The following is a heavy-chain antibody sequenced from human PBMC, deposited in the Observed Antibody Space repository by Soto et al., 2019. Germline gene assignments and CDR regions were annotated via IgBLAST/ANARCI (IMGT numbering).Heavy chain of an antibody. D-gene: IGHD3-9*01. CDR3: ARDRNYDILTGYRRGDAFDI. V-gene: IGHV1-2*04. CDR1: GYTFTGYY. J-gene: IGHJ3*02. CDR2: INPNSGGT. Sequence: ASVKVSCKASGYTFTGYYMHWVRQAPGQGLEWMGWINPNSGGTNYAQKFQGWVTMTRDTSISTAYMELSRLRSDDTAVYYCARDRNYDILTGYRRGDAFDIWGQGTMVTVS.